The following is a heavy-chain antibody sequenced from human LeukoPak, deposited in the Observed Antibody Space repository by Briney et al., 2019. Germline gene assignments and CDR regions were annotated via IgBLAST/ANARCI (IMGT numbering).Heavy chain of an antibody. J-gene: IGHJ3*02. D-gene: IGHD7-27*01. CDR3: ARDQHRVGLGTNTRGAFDI. V-gene: IGHV3-30-3*01. CDR1: GFTFTAYL. CDR2: MSSDGNAI. Sequence: GGSLRLSCAASGFTFTAYLVHWVRQAPGKGLEWVAVMSSDGNAIFYADSVKGRFTISRDNSKNTLYLQMNSLRAEDTALYYCARDQHRVGLGTNTRGAFDIWGQGTMVTVSS.